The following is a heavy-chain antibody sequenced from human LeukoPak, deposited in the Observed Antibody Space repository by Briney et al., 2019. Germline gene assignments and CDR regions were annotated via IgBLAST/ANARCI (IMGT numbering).Heavy chain of an antibody. J-gene: IGHJ6*04. V-gene: IGHV4-31*03. CDR3: ARDQYCSSTSCPSYYYYGMDV. Sequence: SQTLSLTCTVSGGSISSGGYYWSWIRQHPGTGLEWLGYIYYSGSTYYNSSLKSRVTISVNTSKNQFSLKLSSVTAADTAVYYCARDQYCSSTSCPSYYYYGMDVWSKGTTVTVSS. CDR2: IYYSGST. D-gene: IGHD2-2*01. CDR1: GGSISSGGYY.